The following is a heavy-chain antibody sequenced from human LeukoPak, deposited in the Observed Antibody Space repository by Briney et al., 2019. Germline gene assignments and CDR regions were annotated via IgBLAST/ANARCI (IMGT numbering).Heavy chain of an antibody. CDR1: GGSISSSNW. Sequence: SGTLSLTCAVSGGSISSSNWWSWVRQPPGKGLEWIGEIYHSGSTNYNPSLKSRVTISVDKSKNQFSLKLTSVTAADTAVYYCARDDYGDSQELFDYWGQGTLVTVSS. V-gene: IGHV4-4*02. D-gene: IGHD4-17*01. CDR2: IYHSGST. CDR3: ARDDYGDSQELFDY. J-gene: IGHJ4*02.